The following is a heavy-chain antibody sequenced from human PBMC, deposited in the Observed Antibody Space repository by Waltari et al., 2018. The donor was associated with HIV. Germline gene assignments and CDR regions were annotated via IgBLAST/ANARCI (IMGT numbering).Heavy chain of an antibody. CDR3: VKEHQYSHTWYSYYGMDV. CDR2: ISGSAYST. V-gene: IGHV3-23*01. D-gene: IGHD6-13*01. CDR1: GFPFSNNA. J-gene: IGHJ6*02. Sequence: EVQLLESGGGLVQPGGSLRLPCAASGFPFSNNAMPWVPQAPGKGLEWVSAISGSAYSTYYAESVKGRFTISRDNSKNKLYLQMNSLRAEDTAVYFCVKEHQYSHTWYSYYGMDVWGQGTTVTVSS.